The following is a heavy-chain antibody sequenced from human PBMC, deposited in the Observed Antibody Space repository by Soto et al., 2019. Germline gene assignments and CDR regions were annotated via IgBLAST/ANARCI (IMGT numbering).Heavy chain of an antibody. CDR2: ISGGDGDT. CDR3: AEDRFTSTVRKYWFFDL. D-gene: IGHD3-16*02. Sequence: EVQLLESGGGLVKPGGSLRLSCAASGFTFTNYAMTWVRQAPGRGLEWVSSISGGDGDTSYADSVKGRFTVSRDNCGNTMFLQMTSLRPDDTAVYYCAEDRFTSTVRKYWFFDLWGRGTLVTVSS. J-gene: IGHJ2*01. CDR1: GFTFTNYA. V-gene: IGHV3-23*01.